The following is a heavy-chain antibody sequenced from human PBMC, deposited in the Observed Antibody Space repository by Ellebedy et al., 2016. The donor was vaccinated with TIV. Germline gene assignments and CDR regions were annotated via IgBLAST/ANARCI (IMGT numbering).Heavy chain of an antibody. D-gene: IGHD5-18*01. CDR3: AKDRTPGDGYWVFDD. V-gene: IGHV3-23*01. CDR1: GFTFNSYA. J-gene: IGHJ4*02. Sequence: GESLKISCAASGFTFNSYAMSWVRQAPGKGLEWVSTISHTGTRTYYADSVKGRFTISRDNSKSTVDLQMNSLRVEDTAVYFCAKDRTPGDGYWVFDDWGQGTLVTVSS. CDR2: ISHTGTRT.